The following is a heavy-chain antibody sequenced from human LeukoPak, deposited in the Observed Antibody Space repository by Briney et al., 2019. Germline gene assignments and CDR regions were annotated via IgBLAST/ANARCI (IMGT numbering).Heavy chain of an antibody. V-gene: IGHV3-15*01. Sequence: GGSLRLSCAASGFTVNNAWMSWVRQAPGKGLEWVGRIKSKTDGGTTDYAALVKGRFTISRDDSKNMLYLQMNSLKTEDTAVYYCTTDGGDDSSGFYSDYWGQGTLVTVSS. D-gene: IGHD3-22*01. CDR3: TTDGGDDSSGFYSDY. CDR2: IKSKTDGGTT. CDR1: GFTVNNAW. J-gene: IGHJ4*02.